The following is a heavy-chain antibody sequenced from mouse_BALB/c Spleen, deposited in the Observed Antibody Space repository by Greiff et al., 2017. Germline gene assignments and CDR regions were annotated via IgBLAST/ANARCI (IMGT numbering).Heavy chain of an antibody. CDR3: NGAATGYFDV. CDR1: GFNIKDYY. CDR2: IDPENGDT. J-gene: IGHJ1*01. D-gene: IGHD1-2*01. Sequence: EVQLQQSGAELVRSGASVKLSCTASGFNIKDYYMHWVKQRPEQGLEWIGWIDPENGDTEYAPKFQGKATMTADTSSNTAYLQLSSLTSEDTAVYYCNGAATGYFDVWGAGTTVTVSS. V-gene: IGHV14-4*02.